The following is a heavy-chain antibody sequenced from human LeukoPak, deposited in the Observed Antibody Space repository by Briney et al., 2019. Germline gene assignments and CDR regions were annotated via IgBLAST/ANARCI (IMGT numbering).Heavy chain of an antibody. CDR2: IYYSGST. J-gene: IGHJ4*02. V-gene: IGHV4-59*08. CDR3: ARAPGRGAAHFDY. D-gene: IGHD1-26*01. CDR1: GGSISSYY. Sequence: PSETLSLTCTVSGGSISSYYWSWIRQPPGKGLEWIGYIYYSGSTNYNPSLKSRVTISVDTSKNQFSLKLSSVTAADTAVYYCARAPGRGAAHFDYWGQGTLVTVSS.